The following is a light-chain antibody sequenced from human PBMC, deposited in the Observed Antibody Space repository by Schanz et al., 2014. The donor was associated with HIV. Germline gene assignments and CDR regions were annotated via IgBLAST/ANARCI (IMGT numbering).Light chain of an antibody. CDR2: GNT. V-gene: IGLV1-40*01. CDR1: NSNIGAGYD. J-gene: IGLJ2*01. CDR3: SSYAGSKHWL. Sequence: QSVLTQPPSVSGAPGERVTISCSGSNSNIGAGYDVHWYQQFPGTAPKLLIYGNTNRPSGVPDRFSGSKSGTSGSLAITGLQPDDEADYYCSSYAGSKHWLFGGGTKVTVL.